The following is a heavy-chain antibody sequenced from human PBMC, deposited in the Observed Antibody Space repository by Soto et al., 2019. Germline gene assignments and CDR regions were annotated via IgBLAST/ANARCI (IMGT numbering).Heavy chain of an antibody. CDR2: INPNSGGT. CDR3: ASSYYGPDIVTSNAFDI. D-gene: IGHD2-15*01. Sequence: QVQLVQSGAEVKKPGASMKVSCKASGYTFTGYYMHWLRQAPGQGLEWMGWINPNSGGTNYAQRFQGWVTMTRDTSISTAYMELSRLKSDDTAVYYCASSYYGPDIVTSNAFDIWGQGTMVTVSS. CDR1: GYTFTGYY. J-gene: IGHJ3*02. V-gene: IGHV1-2*04.